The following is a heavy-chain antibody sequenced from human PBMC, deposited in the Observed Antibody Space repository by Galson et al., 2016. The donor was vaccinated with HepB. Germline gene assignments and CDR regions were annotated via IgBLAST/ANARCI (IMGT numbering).Heavy chain of an antibody. CDR1: GGSTSSRPHC. CDR3: AKGCGSGRSGFDA. V-gene: IGHV4-31*03. D-gene: IGHD3-10*01. Sequence: TLSPTCTVAGGSTSSRPHCWNWIRQHAGKGLEWIGYISFSGTTYHNPSLLSRVSMSLDRSKNHSSLRLNSVTAADTAVYYCAKGCGSGRSGFDAWGQGTPVTVSS. J-gene: IGHJ4*02. CDR2: ISFSGTT.